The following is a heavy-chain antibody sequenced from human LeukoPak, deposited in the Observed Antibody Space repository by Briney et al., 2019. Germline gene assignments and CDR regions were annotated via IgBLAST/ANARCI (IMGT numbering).Heavy chain of an antibody. CDR1: GFTFSSFW. CDR3: AGGRYYGMDV. V-gene: IGHV3-74*01. D-gene: IGHD3-16*01. J-gene: IGHJ6*02. CDR2: ISSDGTST. Sequence: PGGSLRLSCAASGFTFSSFWMHWVRQTPGKGLVWVSRISSDGTSTSYADSVKGRFTISRDNATNTLYLQMNSLRAEDTAVYYCAGGRYYGMDVWGQGTTVTVS.